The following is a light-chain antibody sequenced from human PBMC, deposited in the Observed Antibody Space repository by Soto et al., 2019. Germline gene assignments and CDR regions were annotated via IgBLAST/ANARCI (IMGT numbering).Light chain of an antibody. J-gene: IGKJ4*01. CDR2: GAS. CDR1: QSVSSY. V-gene: IGKV3-20*01. Sequence: VMTQSPATLSVSPGERATLSCRASQSVSSYLAWYQQKPGQAPRLLIYGASTRATDIPDRFTGSGSGTDFTLTISRLEPEDFAVYYCQQYGSSPLTFGGGTKVDIK. CDR3: QQYGSSPLT.